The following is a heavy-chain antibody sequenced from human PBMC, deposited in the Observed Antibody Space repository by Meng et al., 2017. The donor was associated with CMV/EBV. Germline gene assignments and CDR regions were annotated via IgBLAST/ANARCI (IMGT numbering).Heavy chain of an antibody. CDR2: INSDGSST. V-gene: IGHV3-74*01. Sequence: GGSLRLSCAAFGFTFSSYWMHWVRQAPGKGLVWVSRINSDGSSTSYADSVKGRFTISRDNAKNTLYLQMNSLRAEDTAVCYCARDALVVVPAATVYYYGMDVWGQGTTVTVSS. CDR1: GFTFSSYW. CDR3: ARDALVVVPAATVYYYGMDV. J-gene: IGHJ6*02. D-gene: IGHD2-2*01.